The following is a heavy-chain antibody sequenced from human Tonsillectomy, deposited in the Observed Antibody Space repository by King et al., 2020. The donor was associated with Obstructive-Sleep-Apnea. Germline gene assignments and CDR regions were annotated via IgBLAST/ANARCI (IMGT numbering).Heavy chain of an antibody. Sequence: LQLQESGPGLVKPSETLSLTCTVSGGSISSYYWTWIRQPPGKGLEWIGYIYFSGSTHYISSLQSRVTISVDTSNNPFSLKLNSVAAADTAVYHCARLPYSYCYYYGMGVWGQGNTVTVSS. D-gene: IGHD5-18*01. V-gene: IGHV4-59*08. CDR2: IYFSGST. J-gene: IGHJ6*02. CDR3: ARLPYSYCYYYGMGV. CDR1: GGSISSYY.